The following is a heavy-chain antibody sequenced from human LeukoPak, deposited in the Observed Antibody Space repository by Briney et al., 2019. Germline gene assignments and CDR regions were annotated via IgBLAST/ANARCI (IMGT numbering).Heavy chain of an antibody. CDR2: INHSGST. CDR1: GGSFSGYS. V-gene: IGHV4-34*01. Sequence: SETLPLTCAVYGGSFSGYSWNWIRQPPGKGLEWIGEINHSGSTDYNPSLKSRVTISVDTSKNQFSLKLSSVTAADTAVYYCASSRLRLGDFSGAFDICGQGTMVTVSS. J-gene: IGHJ3*02. D-gene: IGHD3-16*02. CDR3: ASSRLRLGDFSGAFDI.